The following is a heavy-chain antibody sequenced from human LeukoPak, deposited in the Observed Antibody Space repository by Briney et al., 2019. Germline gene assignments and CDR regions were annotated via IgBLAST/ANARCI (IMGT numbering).Heavy chain of an antibody. CDR2: IYPDDSDA. Sequence: GESLKISCKGSGYSFISYWIGWVRQMPGKGLEWMGIIYPDDSDARYSPSFQGQVTISADKSISTAYLQWSSLKASDTAMYYCARRRDLYSGSYYPFDYWGQGTLVTVSS. CDR1: GYSFISYW. J-gene: IGHJ4*02. V-gene: IGHV5-51*01. CDR3: ARRRDLYSGSYYPFDY. D-gene: IGHD1-26*01.